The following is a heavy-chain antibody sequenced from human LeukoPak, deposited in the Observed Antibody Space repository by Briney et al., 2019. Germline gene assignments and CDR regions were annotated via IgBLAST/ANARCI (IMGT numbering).Heavy chain of an antibody. Sequence: GGSLRLSCAASGFTVSSNYMSWVRQAPGKGLEWVSVIYSGGSTYYADSVKGRFTISRDNSKNTLYLQMNSLRAEDTAVNYCARGHCSGGSCYSVGIGGMDVWGQGTTVTVSS. D-gene: IGHD2-15*01. CDR2: IYSGGST. V-gene: IGHV3-66*01. J-gene: IGHJ6*02. CDR1: GFTVSSNY. CDR3: ARGHCSGGSCYSVGIGGMDV.